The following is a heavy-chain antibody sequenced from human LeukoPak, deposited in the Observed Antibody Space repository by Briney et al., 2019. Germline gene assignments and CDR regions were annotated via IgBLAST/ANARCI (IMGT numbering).Heavy chain of an antibody. Sequence: SVKVSCKASGYTFTSYAISWVRQAPGQGLEWMGGIIPIFGTANYAQKFQGRVTITADESTSTAYMELSSLRSEDTAVYYCARVEGSSHDAFDIWGQGTMVTVSS. CDR3: ARVEGSSHDAFDI. V-gene: IGHV1-69*13. CDR2: IIPIFGTA. J-gene: IGHJ3*02. D-gene: IGHD6-13*01. CDR1: GYTFTSYA.